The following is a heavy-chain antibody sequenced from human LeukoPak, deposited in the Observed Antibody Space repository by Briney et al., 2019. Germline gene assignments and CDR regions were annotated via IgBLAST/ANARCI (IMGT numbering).Heavy chain of an antibody. Sequence: ASVKVSCKASGYTFTSYGISWARQAPGQGLEWMGWISAYNGNTNYAQKLQGRVTMTTDTSTSTAYMELRSLRSDDTAVYYCARDLQTVVAATDYYYGMDVWGQGTTVTVSS. J-gene: IGHJ6*02. CDR1: GYTFTSYG. D-gene: IGHD2-15*01. CDR3: ARDLQTVVAATDYYYGMDV. V-gene: IGHV1-18*01. CDR2: ISAYNGNT.